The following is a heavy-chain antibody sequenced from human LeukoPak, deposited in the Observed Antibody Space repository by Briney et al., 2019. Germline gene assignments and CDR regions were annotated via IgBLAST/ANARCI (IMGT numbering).Heavy chain of an antibody. V-gene: IGHV4-31*03. CDR2: ISYSGST. J-gene: IGHJ4*02. CDR3: ARVLFGVAIPYYFDS. D-gene: IGHD3-3*01. CDR1: GGSISSGGYY. Sequence: SQTLSLTCTVSGGSISSGGYYWSWIRQHPGKGLEWIGYISYSGSTYYNPSLKSRVTISVDTSKSQFSLKLSSVTAADTAVYYCARVLFGVAIPYYFDSWARVPWSPSPQ.